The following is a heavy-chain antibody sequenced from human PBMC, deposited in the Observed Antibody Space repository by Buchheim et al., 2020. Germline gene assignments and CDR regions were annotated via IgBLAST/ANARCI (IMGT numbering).Heavy chain of an antibody. CDR3: ARVLTRSSGYYREAWFDP. D-gene: IGHD3-22*01. Sequence: QVQLQESGPGLVKPSETLSLTCTVSGGSISSYYWSWIRQPPGKGLEWIGYIYYSGSTNYNPSLKSRVTITVDTFKNQFSLKLSSVTAADTAVYYCARVLTRSSGYYREAWFDPWGQGTL. CDR2: IYYSGST. CDR1: GGSISSYY. J-gene: IGHJ5*02. V-gene: IGHV4-59*01.